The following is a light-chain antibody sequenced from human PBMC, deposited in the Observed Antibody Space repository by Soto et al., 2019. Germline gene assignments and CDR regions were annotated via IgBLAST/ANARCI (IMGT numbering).Light chain of an antibody. Sequence: QSALTQPASVSGSPGQSITISCTGTSSDVGGYNYVSWYQQHPGKAPKLMIYDVSNRPSGVSNRFSGSNSGNTAFLTISGLQAEDEADYYCSSYTSSSTVFGTGTKVTVL. CDR1: SSDVGGYNY. CDR2: DVS. V-gene: IGLV2-14*01. CDR3: SSYTSSSTV. J-gene: IGLJ1*01.